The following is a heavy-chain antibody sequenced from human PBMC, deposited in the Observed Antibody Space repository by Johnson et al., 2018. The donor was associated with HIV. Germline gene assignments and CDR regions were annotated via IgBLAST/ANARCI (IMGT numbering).Heavy chain of an antibody. CDR1: GFTFSSSA. CDR3: ARPDYGDYLAFDI. J-gene: IGHJ3*02. D-gene: IGHD4-17*01. V-gene: IGHV3-30-3*01. Sequence: QVQLVESGGGVGQPGRSLRLSCAASGFTFSSSAMHWARQAPGKGLAWVALISFDGSNKYYADSVTGRFTVSRDNTKNTLYLQMNSLRAEDTAVYYCARPDYGDYLAFDIWGQGTMVIVSS. CDR2: ISFDGSNK.